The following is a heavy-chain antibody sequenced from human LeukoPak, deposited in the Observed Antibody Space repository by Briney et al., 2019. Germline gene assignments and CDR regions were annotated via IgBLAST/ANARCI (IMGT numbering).Heavy chain of an antibody. CDR2: IYTSGST. J-gene: IGHJ6*03. Sequence: SETLSLTCTVSDGSISSYYWSWIRQPPGKGLEWIGYIYTSGSTNYNPSLKSRVTISVDTSKNQFSLKLSSVTAADTAVYYCARQSVDYYYMDVWGKGTTVTVSS. V-gene: IGHV4-4*09. CDR1: DGSISSYY. CDR3: ARQSVDYYYMDV.